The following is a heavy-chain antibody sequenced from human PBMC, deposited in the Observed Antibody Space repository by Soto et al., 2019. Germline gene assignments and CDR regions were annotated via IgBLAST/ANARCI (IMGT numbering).Heavy chain of an antibody. CDR1: GGSISNFY. CDR3: GRDGSERPTTY. CDR2: FYNSGTT. V-gene: IGHV4-59*01. J-gene: IGHJ4*02. D-gene: IGHD3-10*01. Sequence: QVQLQESGPGLVKPSETLSLTCSVSGGSISNFYWSWIRQPPGKGLEWIGVFYNSGTTNYNPSLKSRVTIAVDTSKNQFSLSLRSLTVADTAVYYCGRDGSERPTTYWGQGILVTVSS.